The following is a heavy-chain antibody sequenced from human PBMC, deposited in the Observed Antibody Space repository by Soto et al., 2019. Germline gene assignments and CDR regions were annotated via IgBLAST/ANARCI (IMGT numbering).Heavy chain of an antibody. J-gene: IGHJ4*02. V-gene: IGHV3-74*01. D-gene: IGHD3-10*01. CDR1: GFTVSSYR. CDR2: IYSDGTST. Sequence: EVQLVESGGGLVQPGGSLRLSCAASGFTVSSYRMHWVRQAPGQGLVWVSRIYSDGTSTNYADSVKGRFTISRDNAKNTLYLQMDSLRAEETAVYYCVRSGSYPFDYWGQGTLVTVSS. CDR3: VRSGSYPFDY.